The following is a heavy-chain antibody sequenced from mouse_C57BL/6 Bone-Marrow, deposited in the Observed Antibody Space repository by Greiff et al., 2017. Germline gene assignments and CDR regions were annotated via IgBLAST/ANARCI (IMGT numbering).Heavy chain of an antibody. D-gene: IGHD1-1*01. Sequence: EVQGVESGGGLVKPGGSLKLSCAASGFTFSSYAMSWVRQTPEKRLEWVATISDGGSYTYYPDNVKGRFTISRDNAKNNLYLQMSHLKSEDTAMYYCARGRSDVWGTGTTVTVSS. CDR3: ARGRSDV. CDR1: GFTFSSYA. V-gene: IGHV5-4*01. CDR2: ISDGGSYT. J-gene: IGHJ1*03.